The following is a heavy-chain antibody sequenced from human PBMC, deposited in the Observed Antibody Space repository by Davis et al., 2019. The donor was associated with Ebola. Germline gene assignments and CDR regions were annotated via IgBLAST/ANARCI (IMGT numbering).Heavy chain of an antibody. V-gene: IGHV3-30*18. Sequence: PGGSLRLSCAASGFTFSNYGMHWVRHAPGKGLEWVAVISYDGSNKYYADSVKGRFTISRDNSNNTLYLQMNSLRAEDTAVYYCAKDYYDSTVRVFDYWGQGTLVTVSS. CDR3: AKDYYDSTVRVFDY. CDR1: GFTFSNYG. J-gene: IGHJ4*02. D-gene: IGHD3-22*01. CDR2: ISYDGSNK.